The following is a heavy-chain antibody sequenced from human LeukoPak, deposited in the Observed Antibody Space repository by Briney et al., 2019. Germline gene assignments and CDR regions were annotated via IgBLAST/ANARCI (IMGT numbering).Heavy chain of an antibody. D-gene: IGHD5-24*01. CDR3: ARSTSRDGYNFRAFDI. CDR1: GFTFDDYG. Sequence: GGSLRLSCAASGFTFDDYGMSWVRQAPGKGLEWVSGINWNGGSTGYADSVQGRFTISRDNAKNSLYLQMNSLRAEDTALYYCARSTSRDGYNFRAFDIWGQGTMVTVSS. CDR2: INWNGGST. J-gene: IGHJ3*02. V-gene: IGHV3-20*04.